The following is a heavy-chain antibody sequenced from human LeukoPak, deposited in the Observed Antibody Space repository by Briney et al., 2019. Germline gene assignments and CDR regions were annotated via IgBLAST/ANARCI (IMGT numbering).Heavy chain of an antibody. CDR2: IYSAGST. CDR3: ARSSYSSSSSV. Sequence: GGSLRLSCAASGFTVSSNDMNWVRQAPGRGLEWISLIYSAGSTYYADSVKGRFTISRDNSKNTLDLQMNSLRAEDTAVYYCARSSYSSSSSVWGQGTMVTVSS. D-gene: IGHD6-6*01. J-gene: IGHJ3*01. V-gene: IGHV3-53*01. CDR1: GFTVSSND.